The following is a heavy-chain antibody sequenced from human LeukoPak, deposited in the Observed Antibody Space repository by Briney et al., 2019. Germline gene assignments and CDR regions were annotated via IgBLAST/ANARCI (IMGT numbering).Heavy chain of an antibody. Sequence: SETLSLTCAVYGGSFSGYYWSWISQPPAKGLEWIGEINHSGSTNYNPSLKSRVTISVDTSKNQFSLKLSSVTAADTAVYYCATLGGGTMFDWYFDLWGRGTLVTLSS. CDR1: GGSFSGYY. J-gene: IGHJ2*01. CDR3: ATLGGGTMFDWYFDL. D-gene: IGHD3-10*02. V-gene: IGHV4-34*01. CDR2: INHSGST.